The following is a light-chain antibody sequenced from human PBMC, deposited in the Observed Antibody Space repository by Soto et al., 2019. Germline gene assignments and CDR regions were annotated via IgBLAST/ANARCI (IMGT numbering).Light chain of an antibody. J-gene: IGKJ4*01. CDR3: QQLDRYPFT. V-gene: IGKV1-9*01. CDR2: SAS. CDR1: LDIRGY. Sequence: DIQLTQSPSFLSASVGDRVTITCRASLDIRGYLAWYQQKPGKVPRLLIYSASTLQSGVPSRFSGSGSGTEFTLTISSLQPEDFESSYCQQLDRYPFTFGGGTKVDIK.